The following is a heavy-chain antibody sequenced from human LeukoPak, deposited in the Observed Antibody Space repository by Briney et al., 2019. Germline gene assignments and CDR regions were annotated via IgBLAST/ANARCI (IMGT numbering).Heavy chain of an antibody. CDR1: GFTFSSYG. D-gene: IGHD2-21*01. CDR2: ISYDGSNK. CDR3: AKASPYSNYFDY. J-gene: IGHJ4*02. Sequence: GGSLRLSCAASGFTFSSYGMHWVRQAPGKGLEWVAVISYDGSNKYYADSVKGRFTISRDNSENTLYLQMNSLRAEDTAVYYCAKASPYSNYFDYWGQGTLVTVSS. V-gene: IGHV3-30*18.